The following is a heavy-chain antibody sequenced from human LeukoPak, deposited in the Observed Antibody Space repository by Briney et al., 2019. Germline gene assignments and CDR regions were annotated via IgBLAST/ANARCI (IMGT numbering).Heavy chain of an antibody. J-gene: IGHJ5*02. CDR1: GYTFTSYD. CDR3: ARDPPPYSNYGMDWFDP. D-gene: IGHD4-11*01. CDR2: MNPNSGNT. Sequence: ASVKVSCKASGYTFTSYDINWVRQATGQGLEWMGWMNPNSGNTGYAQKFQGRVTITADKSTSTAYMELSSLRSEDTAVYYCARDPPPYSNYGMDWFDPWGQGTLVTVSS. V-gene: IGHV1-8*03.